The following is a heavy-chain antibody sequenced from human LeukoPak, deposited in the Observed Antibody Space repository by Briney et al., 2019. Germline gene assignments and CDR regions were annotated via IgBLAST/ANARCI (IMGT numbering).Heavy chain of an antibody. CDR3: TASPDCSSTSCLFEF. CDR1: GYMFTELP. CDR2: FDPADGEP. Sequence: GASVKVSCKDSGYMFTELPIHWVRQTPAIGLEWMGGFDPADGEPVYAKNFKDRLTMTEDTSTETAYMDLRGLGSEGTAVYYCTASPDCSSTSCLFEFWGQGTLVTVSS. D-gene: IGHD2-2*01. J-gene: IGHJ4*02. V-gene: IGHV1-24*01.